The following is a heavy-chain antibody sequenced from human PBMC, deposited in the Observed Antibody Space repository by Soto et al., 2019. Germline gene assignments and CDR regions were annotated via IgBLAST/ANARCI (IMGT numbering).Heavy chain of an antibody. V-gene: IGHV4-59*08. Sequence: SETLSLTCTVSGGSISSYYWSWIRQPPGKGLEWIGYIYYSGSTNYNPSLKSRVTISVDTSKNQFSLKLSSVTAADTAVYYCAGTHIAVAGLFDYWGQGTLVTVSS. CDR2: IYYSGST. CDR3: AGTHIAVAGLFDY. D-gene: IGHD6-19*01. J-gene: IGHJ4*02. CDR1: GGSISSYY.